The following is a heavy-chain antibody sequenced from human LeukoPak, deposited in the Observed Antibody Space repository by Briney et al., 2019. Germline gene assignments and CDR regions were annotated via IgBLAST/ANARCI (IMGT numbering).Heavy chain of an antibody. D-gene: IGHD5-12*01. Sequence: GGSLRLSCAASGFTFSDFAMSWVRQAPGKGLEWVSGTIGSGATTFYADSVKGRFTISRDNSKNTLYLQMNSLRAEDTAVYYCARDLEGYSAVRRYYYYYMDVWGKGTTVTVSS. CDR3: ARDLEGYSAVRRYYYYYMDV. CDR1: GFTFSDFA. J-gene: IGHJ6*03. V-gene: IGHV3-23*01. CDR2: TIGSGATT.